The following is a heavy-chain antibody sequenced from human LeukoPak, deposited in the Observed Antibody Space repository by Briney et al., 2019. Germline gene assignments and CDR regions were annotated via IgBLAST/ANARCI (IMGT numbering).Heavy chain of an antibody. Sequence: SETLSLTCTVSGGSISSGSYYRSWIRQPAGKGLEWIGRIYTSGSTNYNPSLKSRVTISVDTSKNQFSLMLSSVTAADTAVYYCARDLPIVGATSGWFDPWGQGTLVTVSS. J-gene: IGHJ5*02. CDR2: IYTSGST. CDR1: GGSISSGSYY. D-gene: IGHD1-26*01. CDR3: ARDLPIVGATSGWFDP. V-gene: IGHV4-61*02.